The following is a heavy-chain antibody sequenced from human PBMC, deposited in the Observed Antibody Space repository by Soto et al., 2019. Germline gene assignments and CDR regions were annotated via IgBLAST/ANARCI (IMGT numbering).Heavy chain of an antibody. Sequence: GASVKVSCKASGYTFTSYGISWVRQAPGQGLEWMGWISAYNGNTNYARKLQGRVTMTTDTSTSTAYMELRSLRSDDTAVYYCARDVGRLRLGELSEDFDYWGQGTLVTVSS. D-gene: IGHD3-16*02. CDR2: ISAYNGNT. CDR1: GYTFTSYG. V-gene: IGHV1-18*01. J-gene: IGHJ4*02. CDR3: ARDVGRLRLGELSEDFDY.